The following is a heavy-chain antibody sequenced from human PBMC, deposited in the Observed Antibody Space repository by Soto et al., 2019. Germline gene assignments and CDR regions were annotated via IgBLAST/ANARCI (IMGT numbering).Heavy chain of an antibody. D-gene: IGHD2-2*01. CDR3: ASHLTPAAKLHY. V-gene: IGHV3-11*03. CDR1: GFTFSDYD. CDR2: IITSSSYT. J-gene: IGHJ4*02. Sequence: PGWSLRLSCEASGFTFSDYDMSWIRQAPGKGLEWISYIITSSSYTNYADSVKGRFTISRDNAKKSLYLQMNSLRAEDTAVYYCASHLTPAAKLHYWSQGTLVTVSS.